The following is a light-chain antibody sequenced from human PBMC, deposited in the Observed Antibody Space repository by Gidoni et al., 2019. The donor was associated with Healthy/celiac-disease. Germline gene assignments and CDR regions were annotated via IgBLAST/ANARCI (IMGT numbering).Light chain of an antibody. V-gene: IGKV4-1*01. CDR2: WAS. CDR1: QSVLYSSNNKNY. Sequence: QSVLYSSNNKNYLAWYQQKPGQPPKLLIYWASTRESGVPDRFSGSGSGTDFTLTISSLQAEDVAVYYCQQYYSTPQTFXGXTKVEIK. J-gene: IGKJ4*01. CDR3: QQYYSTPQT.